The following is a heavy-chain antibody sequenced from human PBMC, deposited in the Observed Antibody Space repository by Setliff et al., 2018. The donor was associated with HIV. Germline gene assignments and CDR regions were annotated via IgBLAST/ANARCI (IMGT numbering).Heavy chain of an antibody. CDR1: GGSFSGYY. Sequence: SETLSLTCAVYGGSFSGYYWSWIRQPPGKGLEWIGEINHSGSTNYNPSLKSRVTISVDTSKNQFSLKLSSVTAADTAVNYCARVFGVVIPFDPWGQGTLVTVSS. CDR3: ARVFGVVIPFDP. J-gene: IGHJ5*02. D-gene: IGHD3-3*01. CDR2: INHSGST. V-gene: IGHV4-34*01.